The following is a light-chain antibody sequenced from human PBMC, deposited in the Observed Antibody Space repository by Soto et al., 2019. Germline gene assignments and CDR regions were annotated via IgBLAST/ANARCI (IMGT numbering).Light chain of an antibody. J-gene: IGKJ1*01. CDR3: QQYGSSPGT. CDR2: AAS. CDR1: QSVSSSY. V-gene: IGKV3-20*01. Sequence: EIVLTQSPGTLSLSPGERATLSCRASQSVSSSYLAWYQPKPGQAPRLLIYAASSRATGIPDRFSGSGSGTDFTLTISRLEPEDFAVYYCQQYGSSPGTFGQGTKVEIK.